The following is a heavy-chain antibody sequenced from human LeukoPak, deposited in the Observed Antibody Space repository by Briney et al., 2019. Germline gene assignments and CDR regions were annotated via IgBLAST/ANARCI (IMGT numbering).Heavy chain of an antibody. CDR1: GGTFSSYA. Sequence: SVKVSCKASGGTFSSYAISWVRQAPGQGLEWMGGIIPIFGTANYAQKFQGRVTITADESTSTAYMELSSLRSEDTAVYYCARGSLLWFGELFHWFDPWGQGTLVTVSS. CDR3: ARGSLLWFGELFHWFDP. V-gene: IGHV1-69*13. J-gene: IGHJ5*02. D-gene: IGHD3-10*01. CDR2: IIPIFGTA.